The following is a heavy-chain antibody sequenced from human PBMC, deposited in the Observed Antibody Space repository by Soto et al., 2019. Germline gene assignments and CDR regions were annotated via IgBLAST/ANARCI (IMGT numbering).Heavy chain of an antibody. Sequence: ASVKVSCKASGYTFTSYYMHWVRQAPGQGLEWMGIINPSGGSTSYAQKFQGRVTMTRDTSTSTVYMELSSLRSEGTAVYYCARDVPSSTYGPDPRMDVWGQGTTVTVSS. D-gene: IGHD4-17*01. V-gene: IGHV1-46*01. J-gene: IGHJ6*02. CDR3: ARDVPSSTYGPDPRMDV. CDR1: GYTFTSYY. CDR2: INPSGGST.